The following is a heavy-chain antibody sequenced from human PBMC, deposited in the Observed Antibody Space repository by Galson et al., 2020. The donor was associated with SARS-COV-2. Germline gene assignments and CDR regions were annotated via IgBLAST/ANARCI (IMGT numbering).Heavy chain of an antibody. Sequence: SETLSLTCTVSGGSISCSSYYWGWIRQPPGKGLEWIGSICYSGGSTYYNPSLKSRVTISVDTSKNQFSLKLSSVTAADTAVYYCARHSHPRQGRWLVPVHIDYWGQGTLVTVSS. J-gene: IGHJ4*02. CDR2: ICYSGGST. CDR1: GGSISCSSYY. CDR3: ARHSHPRQGRWLVPVHIDY. V-gene: IGHV4-39*01. D-gene: IGHD6-19*01.